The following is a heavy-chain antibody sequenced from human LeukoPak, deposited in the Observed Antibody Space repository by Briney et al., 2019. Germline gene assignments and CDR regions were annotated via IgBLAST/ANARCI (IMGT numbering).Heavy chain of an antibody. Sequence: SETLSLTCTVAGGSISSSSYYWGWIRQPPGKGLEWIGSIYYSVSTYYNPSLKSRVTISVDTSKNQFSLKLSSVTAADTAVYYCVGGYYFDYWGQGTLVTVSS. V-gene: IGHV4-39*01. J-gene: IGHJ4*02. CDR3: VGGYYFDY. CDR1: GGSISSSSYY. CDR2: IYYSVST.